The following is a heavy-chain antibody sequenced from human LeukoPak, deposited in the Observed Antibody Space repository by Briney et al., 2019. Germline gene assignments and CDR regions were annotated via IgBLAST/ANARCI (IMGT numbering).Heavy chain of an antibody. Sequence: PGGSLRLSCAASGFTFSSYGMHWVRQAPGKGLEWVAFIRYDGSNKYYADSVKGRFTISRDNSKNTLYLQMNSLRAEDTAVYYCAKWGLAATYYFDYWGQGTLVTVSS. CDR3: AKWGLAATYYFDY. D-gene: IGHD6-13*01. CDR2: IRYDGSNK. V-gene: IGHV3-30*02. CDR1: GFTFSSYG. J-gene: IGHJ4*02.